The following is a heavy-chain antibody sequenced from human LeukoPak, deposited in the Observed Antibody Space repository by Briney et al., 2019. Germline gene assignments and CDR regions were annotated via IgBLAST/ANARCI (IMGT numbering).Heavy chain of an antibody. V-gene: IGHV3-30-3*01. D-gene: IGHD3-10*01. CDR2: ISYAGSHN. J-gene: IGHJ6*02. CDR3: ARAAHTTYVLGRYYYYAMDV. Sequence: HPGGSLRLSCAASGFTFSSYTMDWVRQAPGKGLEWVARISYAGSHNYYADSVKGRFTISSDNPENTLYLQMDSLRAEDTAVYYCARAAHTTYVLGRYYYYAMDVWGQGTTVTVSS. CDR1: GFTFSSYT.